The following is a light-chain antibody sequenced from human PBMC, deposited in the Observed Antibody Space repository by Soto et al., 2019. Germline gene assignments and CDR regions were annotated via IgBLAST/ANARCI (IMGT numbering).Light chain of an antibody. Sequence: DIQMTQSPSTLSASVGYRFTITCRASQSISHFLAWYQQKPGKVPKLLIYDASNLGSGVPSRFSGSGSGTDFTLTISGLQPDDFTTYYCQQYTSYSRAFGQGTTGDIK. CDR3: QQYTSYSRA. J-gene: IGKJ1*01. CDR1: QSISHF. CDR2: DAS. V-gene: IGKV1-5*01.